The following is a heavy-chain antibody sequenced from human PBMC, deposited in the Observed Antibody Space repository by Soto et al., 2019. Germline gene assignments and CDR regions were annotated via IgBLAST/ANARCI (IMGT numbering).Heavy chain of an antibody. D-gene: IGHD6-19*01. CDR3: ARTVSSGWDYHYYYGMDV. V-gene: IGHV1-2*04. J-gene: IGHJ6*02. CDR2: INPNSGGT. CDR1: GYTFTGYY. Sequence: GASVKVSCKASGYTFTGYYMHWVRQAPGQGLEWMGWINPNSGGTNYAQKFQGWVTMTRDTSISTAYMELSRLRSDDTAVYYCARTVSSGWDYHYYYGMDVWGQGTRVTVSS.